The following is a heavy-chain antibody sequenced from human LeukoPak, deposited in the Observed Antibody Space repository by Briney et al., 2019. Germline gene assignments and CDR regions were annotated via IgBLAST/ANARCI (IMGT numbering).Heavy chain of an antibody. D-gene: IGHD2-8*01. CDR1: GFTFSDYY. CDR3: ARDRRTNGVCYWCYFDY. CDR2: ISSSGSTI. Sequence: GGSPRLSCAASGFTFSDYYMSWIRQAPGKGLEWVSYISSSGSTIYYADSVKGRFTISRDNSKNTLYLQMNRLRAEDTAVYYCARDRRTNGVCYWCYFDYWGQGTLVTVSS. J-gene: IGHJ4*02. V-gene: IGHV3-11*04.